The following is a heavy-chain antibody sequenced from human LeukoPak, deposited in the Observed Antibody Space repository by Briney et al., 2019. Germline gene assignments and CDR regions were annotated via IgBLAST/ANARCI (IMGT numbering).Heavy chain of an antibody. CDR3: AKDGGLWVSAHWGDS. D-gene: IGHD7-27*01. J-gene: IGHJ4*02. CDR1: GFTFSSYA. V-gene: IGHV3-23*01. Sequence: GALRLSCAASGFTFSSYAMSWVRQAPGKGLEWVSTITTSDGNTYYADSVKGRFTVSRDNSKNTLFLQMNSLRAEDTAVYYCAKDGGLWVSAHWGDSWGRGTLVTVSS. CDR2: ITTSDGNT.